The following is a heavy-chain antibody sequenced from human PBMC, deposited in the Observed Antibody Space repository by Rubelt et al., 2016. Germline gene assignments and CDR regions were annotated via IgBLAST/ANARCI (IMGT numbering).Heavy chain of an antibody. CDR1: GFTFSNYA. D-gene: IGHD6-13*01. Sequence: EVQLLESGGGLVQPGGSLRLSCAASGFTFSNYAMRWVRQAPGKGLEWVATSSGSSGNTYYADSVKGRFTISRDNSKNTLYLQMNSLRAEDTAVYDCAKGISSSWYYFDYWGQGTLVTVSS. CDR2: SSGSSGNT. J-gene: IGHJ4*02. V-gene: IGHV3-23*01. CDR3: AKGISSSWYYFDY.